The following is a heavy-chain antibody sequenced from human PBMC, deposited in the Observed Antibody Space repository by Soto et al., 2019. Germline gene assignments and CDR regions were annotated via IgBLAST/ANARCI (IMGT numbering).Heavy chain of an antibody. V-gene: IGHV6-1*01. CDR1: GDSVSSNSAA. Sequence: SQTLSLTPAISGDSVSSNSAAWNWIRQAPSSGIEWLGRIYYRSKWYNDYAVAVKSRITINPDTSKNQFSLQVDSVTPEDTAVYYCARDFVGTAMVQARYGMDVWGQGTTGTVSS. D-gene: IGHD5-18*01. CDR3: ARDFVGTAMVQARYGMDV. J-gene: IGHJ6*02. CDR2: IYYRSKWYN.